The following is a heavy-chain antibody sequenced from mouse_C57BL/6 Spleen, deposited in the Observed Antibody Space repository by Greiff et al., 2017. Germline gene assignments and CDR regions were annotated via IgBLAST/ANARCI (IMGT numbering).Heavy chain of an antibody. J-gene: IGHJ3*01. CDR1: GYTFTSYW. CDR2: IYPSDSET. CDR3: GRGIYYGTWFAY. D-gene: IGHD2-1*01. Sequence: QVQLQQPGAELVRPGSSVKLSCKASGYTFTSYWMDWVKQRPGQGLEWIGNIYPSDSETHYNQKFKDKATLTVDKSSSTAYMQLSSLTSEDSAVYYCGRGIYYGTWFAYWGQGTLVTVSA. V-gene: IGHV1-61*01.